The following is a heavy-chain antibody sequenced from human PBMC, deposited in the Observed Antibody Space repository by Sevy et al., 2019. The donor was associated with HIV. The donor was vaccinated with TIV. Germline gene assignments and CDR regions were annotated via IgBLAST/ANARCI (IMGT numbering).Heavy chain of an antibody. D-gene: IGHD1-1*01. J-gene: IGHJ4*03. V-gene: IGHV1-8*01. CDR1: GYTFTSYD. CDR3: AGTVGSGTMGGYLDY. Sequence: ASVKVSCKASGYTFTSYDIYWVRQATGQGLEWVGWMNPNSGNTGYAQNFQGSVTLTRDTSISTAYLERRSLTSEDTAVYYCAGTVGSGTMGGYLDYWGQGTLVTVSS. CDR2: MNPNSGNT.